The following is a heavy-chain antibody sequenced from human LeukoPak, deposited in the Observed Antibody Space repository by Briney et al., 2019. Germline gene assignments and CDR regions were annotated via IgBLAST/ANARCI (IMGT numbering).Heavy chain of an antibody. Sequence: PGGSLRLSCAASGFPFSSYGMHWVRQAPGKGLEGVAVISFDGNTKYYTDSVKGRFTISRDNSKNTLYLQMNSLRAEDTAVYYCAKEMSSSNIDHCGQGTLVTVSS. CDR1: GFPFSSYG. CDR3: AKEMSSSNIDH. J-gene: IGHJ4*02. V-gene: IGHV3-30*18. D-gene: IGHD2-2*01. CDR2: ISFDGNTK.